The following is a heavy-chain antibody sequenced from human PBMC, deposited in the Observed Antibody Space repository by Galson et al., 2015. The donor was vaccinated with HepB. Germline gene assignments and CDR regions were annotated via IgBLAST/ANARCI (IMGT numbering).Heavy chain of an antibody. CDR2: TLYDESNK. CDR3: AKDRGENHYYVMDV. CDR1: GFTFSSYG. V-gene: IGHV3-30*02. Sequence: SLRLSCAASGFTFSSYGMHWVRQAPGKGLEWLAFTLYDESNKYDADSLKGRFTISRDNSKNTLHLQMNSLRAEDTAVYYCAKDRGENHYYVMDVWGQGTTVTVSS. D-gene: IGHD7-27*01. J-gene: IGHJ6*02.